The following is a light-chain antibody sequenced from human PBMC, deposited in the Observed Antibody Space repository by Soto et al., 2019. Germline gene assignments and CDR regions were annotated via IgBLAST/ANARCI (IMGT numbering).Light chain of an antibody. Sequence: QSVLTQSPSASASLGASVRVTCTLSSGHSSYAITWHQQQPEKGPRFLMRLDSDGSHSRGDGIPDRFSGSSSGAERHLTISSLQSEDEADYYCQTWDSGTVVFGGGTKLTVL. CDR2: LDSDGSH. J-gene: IGLJ2*01. CDR3: QTWDSGTVV. V-gene: IGLV4-69*01. CDR1: SGHSSYA.